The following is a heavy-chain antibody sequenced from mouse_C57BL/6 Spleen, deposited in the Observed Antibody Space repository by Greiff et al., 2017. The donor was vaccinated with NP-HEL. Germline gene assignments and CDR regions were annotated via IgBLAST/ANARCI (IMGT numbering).Heavy chain of an antibody. CDR2: IDPSDSYT. Sequence: QVQLQQPGAELVMPGASVKLSCKASGYTFTRYWMHWVKQRPGQGLEWIGEIDPSDSYTNYNQKFKGKSTLTVDKSSSTAYKQLSSLKSEDSAVYYCARGGTRGFAYWGQGTLVTVSA. V-gene: IGHV1-69*01. CDR3: ARGGTRGFAY. CDR1: GYTFTRYW. J-gene: IGHJ3*01. D-gene: IGHD3-1*01.